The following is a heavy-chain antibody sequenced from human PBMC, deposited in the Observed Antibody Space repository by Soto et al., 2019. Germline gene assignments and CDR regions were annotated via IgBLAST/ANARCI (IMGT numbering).Heavy chain of an antibody. CDR2: INHSGST. J-gene: IGHJ4*02. Sequence: SETLSLTCAVYGGSFSGYYWSWIRQPPGKGLEWIGEINHSGSTNYNPSLKSRVTISVDTSKNQFSLKLSSVTAADTAVYYCARVYSELELQPASFDYWGQGTLVTVSS. CDR3: ARVYSELELQPASFDY. D-gene: IGHD1-7*01. V-gene: IGHV4-34*01. CDR1: GGSFSGYY.